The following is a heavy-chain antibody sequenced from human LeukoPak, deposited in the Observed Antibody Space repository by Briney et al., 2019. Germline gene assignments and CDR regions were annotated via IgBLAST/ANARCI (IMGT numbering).Heavy chain of an antibody. Sequence: GGSLRLSCAASGFTFSNAWMSWVRQPPVKGLEWVGRIKSNTDGGTTDYAAPVKGRFTISRDDSKNTLYLQMNTLKTEDTAVYYCTTVLEAGYWGQGTLVTVSS. CDR1: GFTFSNAW. CDR3: TTVLEAGY. CDR2: IKSNTDGGTT. J-gene: IGHJ4*02. D-gene: IGHD1-1*01. V-gene: IGHV3-15*01.